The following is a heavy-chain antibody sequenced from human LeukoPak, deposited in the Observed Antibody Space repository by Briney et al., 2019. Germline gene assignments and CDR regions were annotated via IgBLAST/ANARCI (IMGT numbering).Heavy chain of an antibody. Sequence: GGSLRLSCAASGFTFSSYGMSWVRQAPGKGLEWVSTIIGSAASTYYADSVKGRFTISRDNSKNTLCLQMNSLRAEDTAVYYCAKEIWPTVTTPGHTHFDYWGQGTLVTVSS. D-gene: IGHD4-17*01. J-gene: IGHJ4*02. CDR2: IIGSAAST. CDR1: GFTFSSYG. CDR3: AKEIWPTVTTPGHTHFDY. V-gene: IGHV3-23*01.